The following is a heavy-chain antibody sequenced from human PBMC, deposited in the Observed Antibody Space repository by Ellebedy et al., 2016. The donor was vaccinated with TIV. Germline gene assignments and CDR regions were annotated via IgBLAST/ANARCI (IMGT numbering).Heavy chain of an antibody. D-gene: IGHD3-3*01. CDR1: GFTFSRHA. CDR2: IYYSGST. J-gene: IGHJ4*02. CDR3: AREPYDFWSGYGGYFDF. V-gene: IGHV4-59*11. Sequence: MPGGSLRLSCAASGFTFSRHAMSWIRQPPGKGLEWIGYIYYSGSTKYNTSLKTRLPLSADPSKNQVSLLLSSVTSADTAVYYCAREPYDFWSGYGGYFDFWGPGSLVTVSS.